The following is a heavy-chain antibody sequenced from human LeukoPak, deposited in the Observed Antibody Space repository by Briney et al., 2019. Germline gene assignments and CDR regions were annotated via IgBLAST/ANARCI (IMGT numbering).Heavy chain of an antibody. CDR2: IYYSGST. J-gene: IGHJ4*02. D-gene: IGHD2-15*01. CDR1: GGSFSSYY. Sequence: SETLSLTCTVSGGSFSSYYWNWIRQPPGKGLEWIGYIYYSGSTNYNPSLQSRVTISVDTSKNQFSLRLSSVTAADTAVYYCARASGGTITFDYWGQGTLVTVSS. CDR3: ARASGGTITFDY. V-gene: IGHV4-59*01.